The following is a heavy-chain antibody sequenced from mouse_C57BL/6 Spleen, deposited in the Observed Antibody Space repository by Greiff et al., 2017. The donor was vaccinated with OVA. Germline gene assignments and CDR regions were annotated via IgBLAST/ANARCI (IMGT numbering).Heavy chain of an antibody. CDR1: GYTFTSYW. D-gene: IGHD2-4*01. V-gene: IGHV1-52*01. J-gene: IGHJ4*01. Sequence: VKLQQPGAELVRPGSSVKLSCKASGYTFTSYWMHWVKQRPIQGLEWIGNIDPSDSETHYNQKFKDKATLTVDKSSSTAYMQLSSLTSEDSAVYYCARVYYEAMDYWGQGTSVTVSS. CDR3: ARVYYEAMDY. CDR2: IDPSDSET.